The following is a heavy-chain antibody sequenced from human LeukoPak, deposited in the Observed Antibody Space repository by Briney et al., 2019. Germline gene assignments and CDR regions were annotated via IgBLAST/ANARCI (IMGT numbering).Heavy chain of an antibody. CDR2: TNHSGST. CDR1: GGSFSGYY. Sequence: PSETLSLTCAVYGGSFSGYYWSWIRQPPGKGLEWIGETNHSGSTNYNPSLKSRVTISVDTSKNQFSLKLSSVTAADTAVYYCARGPAPRWDSSPVANWGQVTLVTVSS. CDR3: ARGPAPRWDSSPVAN. D-gene: IGHD6-13*01. V-gene: IGHV4-34*01. J-gene: IGHJ4*02.